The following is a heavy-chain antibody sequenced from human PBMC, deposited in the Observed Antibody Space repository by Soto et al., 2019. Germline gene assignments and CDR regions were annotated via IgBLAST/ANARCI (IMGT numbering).Heavy chain of an antibody. D-gene: IGHD5-18*01. CDR2: IIPILGIA. CDR3: AEAVDTAMAPLDI. V-gene: IGHV1-69*02. CDR1: GGTFSSYT. J-gene: IGHJ3*02. Sequence: ASVKVSCKASGGTFSSYTISWVRQAPGQGLEWMGRIIPILGIANYAQKFQGRVTITADKSTSTAYMELSSLRSEDTAVYYCAEAVDTAMAPLDIWGQGTMVTVSS.